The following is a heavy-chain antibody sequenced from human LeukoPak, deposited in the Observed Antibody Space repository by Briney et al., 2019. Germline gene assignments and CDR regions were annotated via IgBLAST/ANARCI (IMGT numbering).Heavy chain of an antibody. CDR2: ISGYNGNT. CDR1: GYTLISHG. Sequence: ASVKVSCKASGYTLISHGISWVRQAPGQGLEWMGWISGYNGNTNYAQNLQGRVTMTTDTSTSTAYMELRSLRSDHTAVYYCARGLGVVTAQSEQPKPRYFDLWGRGTQVTVSS. V-gene: IGHV1-18*01. CDR3: ARGLGVVTAQSEQPKPRYFDL. J-gene: IGHJ2*01. D-gene: IGHD2-21*02.